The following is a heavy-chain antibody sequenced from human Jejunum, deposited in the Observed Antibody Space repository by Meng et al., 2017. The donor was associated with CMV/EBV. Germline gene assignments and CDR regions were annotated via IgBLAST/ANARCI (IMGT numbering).Heavy chain of an antibody. V-gene: IGHV4-30-4*01. CDR3: ARTLAHCSSTSCYPYFDY. J-gene: IGHJ4*02. CDR2: IYNSGTT. Sequence: ISSSGYYWTWIHQPPGTGLEWIGYIYNSGTTSYNPSLKSRLTMSVDTSKNQLSLKLNSVTAADTAVYYCARTLAHCSSTSCYPYFDYWGQGTLVTVSS. CDR1: ISSSGYY. D-gene: IGHD2-2*01.